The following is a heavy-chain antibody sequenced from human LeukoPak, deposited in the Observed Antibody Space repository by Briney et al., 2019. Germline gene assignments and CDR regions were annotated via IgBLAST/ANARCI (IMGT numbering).Heavy chain of an antibody. J-gene: IGHJ4*02. CDR3: ATGYCSSTSCYRGDYYFDY. CDR1: GYTLTELS. D-gene: IGHD2-2*02. CDR2: FDPEDGET. Sequence: ASVKVSCKVSGYTLTELSMHWVRQAPGKGLEWMGGFDPEDGETIYARKFQGRVTMTEDTSTDTAYMELSSLRSEDTAVYYCATGYCSSTSCYRGDYYFDYWGQGTLVTVSS. V-gene: IGHV1-24*01.